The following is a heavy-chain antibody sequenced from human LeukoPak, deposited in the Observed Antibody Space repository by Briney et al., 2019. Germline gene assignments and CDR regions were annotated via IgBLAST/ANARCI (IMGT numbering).Heavy chain of an antibody. CDR3: ARGSRFGELDY. CDR1: GGSFSSYY. J-gene: IGHJ4*02. V-gene: IGHV4-34*01. D-gene: IGHD3-10*01. Sequence: SETLSLTCAVYGGSFSSYYWSWIRQPPGKGLEWIGEIKHSGGTNYNPSLKSRVTISVDTSKNQFSLKLNSVTAADTAVYYCARGSRFGELDYWGQGTLVTVSS. CDR2: IKHSGGT.